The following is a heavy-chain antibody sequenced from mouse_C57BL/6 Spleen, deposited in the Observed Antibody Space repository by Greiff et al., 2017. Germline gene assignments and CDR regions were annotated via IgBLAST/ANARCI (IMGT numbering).Heavy chain of an antibody. CDR2: IHPNSGST. Sequence: QVQLQQPGAELVKPGASVTLSCKASGYTFTSYWLHWVKQRPGPGLEWIGMIHPNSGSTNYNEKFKSKATLTVDKSASTAYMQLSSLTSEDSAVYYCATPKGYYAMDYWGQGTSVTVSS. CDR3: ATPKGYYAMDY. J-gene: IGHJ4*01. V-gene: IGHV1-64*01. D-gene: IGHD6-5*01. CDR1: GYTFTSYW.